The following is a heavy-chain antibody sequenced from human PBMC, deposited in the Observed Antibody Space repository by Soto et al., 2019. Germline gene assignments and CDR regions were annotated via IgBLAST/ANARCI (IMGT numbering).Heavy chain of an antibody. CDR1: GYTFTSYA. Sequence: CKASGYTFTSYAMHWVRQAPGQRLEWMGWINAGNGNTKYSQKFQGRVTITRDTSASTAYMELSSLRSEDTAVYYCAREGRITIFGVVSGWFDPWGQGTLVTVSS. D-gene: IGHD3-3*01. V-gene: IGHV1-3*01. CDR2: INAGNGNT. CDR3: AREGRITIFGVVSGWFDP. J-gene: IGHJ5*02.